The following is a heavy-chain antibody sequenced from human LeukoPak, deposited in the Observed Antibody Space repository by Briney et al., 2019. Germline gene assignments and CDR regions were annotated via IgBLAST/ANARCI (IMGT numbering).Heavy chain of an antibody. J-gene: IGHJ5*02. Sequence: GGSLRLSCAPSGFTFSKYWVLWVRQAPGKGLESVSRINTDGTVTTYADSVKGRFTVSRDNADNTMFLQMNSVRDEDTAVYYCATKQWLTPPAASWGQGTPVTVSS. CDR1: GFTFSKYW. CDR3: ATKQWLTPPAAS. CDR2: INTDGTVT. V-gene: IGHV3-74*01. D-gene: IGHD6-19*01.